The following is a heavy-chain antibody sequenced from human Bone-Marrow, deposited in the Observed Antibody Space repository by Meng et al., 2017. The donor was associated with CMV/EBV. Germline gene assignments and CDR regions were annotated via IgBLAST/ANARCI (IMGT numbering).Heavy chain of an antibody. Sequence: GESLKISCAASGFTFSSYSMNWVRQAPGKGLEWVSYISSSSSTIYYADSVKGRFTISRDNAKNSLYLQMNSLRAEDTAVYYCARCWATTLLGMDYWGQGTRVTVSS. CDR3: ARCWATTLLGMDY. V-gene: IGHV3-48*04. CDR2: ISSSSSTI. CDR1: GFTFSSYS. D-gene: IGHD1-26*01. J-gene: IGHJ4*02.